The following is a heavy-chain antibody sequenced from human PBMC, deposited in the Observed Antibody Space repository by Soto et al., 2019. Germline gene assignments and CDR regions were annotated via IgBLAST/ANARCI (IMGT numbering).Heavy chain of an antibody. J-gene: IGHJ4*02. CDR3: ARGGGYDSFDY. V-gene: IGHV4-30-2*06. CDR2: ISHLEST. CDR1: GASISYGGFP. D-gene: IGHD5-12*01. Sequence: KTSETLSLTCTVSGASISYGGFPWSWIRQSPGKGLEWIGYISHLESTYFHPSFRSRLTMSIDRTRNQFSLKLSSVTAADMAVYYCARGGGYDSFDYWGQGVLVTVSS.